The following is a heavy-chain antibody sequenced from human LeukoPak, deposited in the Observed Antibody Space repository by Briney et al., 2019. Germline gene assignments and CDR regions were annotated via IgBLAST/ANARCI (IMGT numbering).Heavy chain of an antibody. CDR2: INPNSGGT. CDR1: GYTFTGYY. J-gene: IGHJ4*02. V-gene: IGHV1-2*02. Sequence: EASVKVSCKASGYTFTGYYMHWVRQAPGQGLEWMGWINPNSGGTNYAQKFQGRVTMTRDTSINTVYMELGGLRSDDTAVYFCARVPGPYTTSRFDYWGQGTLLTVSS. D-gene: IGHD6-13*01. CDR3: ARVPGPYTTSRFDY.